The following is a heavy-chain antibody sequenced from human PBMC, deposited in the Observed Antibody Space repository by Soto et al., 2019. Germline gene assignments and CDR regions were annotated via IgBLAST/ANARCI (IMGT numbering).Heavy chain of an antibody. CDR2: ISYDGSNK. CDR1: GFTFSSYA. Sequence: GGSLRLSCAASGFTFSSYAMHWVRQAAGKGLEWVAVISYDGSNKYYADSVKGRFTISRDNSKNTLYLQMNSLRAEDTAVYYCARDGVDLVNDFDYWGQGTLVTVSS. V-gene: IGHV3-30-3*01. CDR3: ARDGVDLVNDFDY. D-gene: IGHD3-3*01. J-gene: IGHJ4*02.